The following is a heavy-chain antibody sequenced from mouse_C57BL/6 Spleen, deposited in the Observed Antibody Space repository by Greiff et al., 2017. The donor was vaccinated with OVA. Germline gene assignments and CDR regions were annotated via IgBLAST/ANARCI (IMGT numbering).Heavy chain of an antibody. CDR2: LYPRSGNT. V-gene: IGHV1-81*01. CDR1: GYTFTSYG. J-gene: IGHJ4*01. CDR3: ARSGTTVVAYYAMDY. D-gene: IGHD1-1*01. Sequence: VQLQQSGAELARPGASVKLSCKASGYTFTSYGISWVKQRTGQGLEWIGELYPRSGNTYYNEKFKGKATLTADKSSSTAYMELRSLTSEDSAVYFCARSGTTVVAYYAMDYWGQGTSVTVSS.